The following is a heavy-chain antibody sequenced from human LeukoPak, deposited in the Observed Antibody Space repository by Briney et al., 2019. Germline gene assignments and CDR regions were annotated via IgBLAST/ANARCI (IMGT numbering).Heavy chain of an antibody. V-gene: IGHV6-1*01. D-gene: IGHD6-19*01. CDR3: ARDLRSSGQVVFDY. Sequence: SQTLSLTCAISGDSVSSSSAAWNWIRQSPSRGLEWLGRTYYRSKWYNDYAVSVKSRITINPDTSKNQFSLQLNSVTPEDTAVYYCARDLRSSGQVVFDYWGQGTLVTVSS. CDR1: GDSVSSSSAA. J-gene: IGHJ4*02. CDR2: TYYRSKWYN.